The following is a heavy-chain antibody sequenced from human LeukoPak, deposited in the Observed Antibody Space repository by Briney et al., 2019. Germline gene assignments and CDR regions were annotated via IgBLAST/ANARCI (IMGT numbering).Heavy chain of an antibody. J-gene: IGHJ6*03. CDR3: ARVRCSSTSCYYYYMDV. CDR1: SGSISSYY. CDR2: IYYSGST. D-gene: IGHD2-2*01. Sequence: SERLSLTCTVSSGSISSYYWSLIRQPPGKGLEWIGYIYYSGSTNYNPSLKSRVTISVDTSKNQFSLKLSSVTAADTAVYYCARVRCSSTSCYYYYMDVWGKGTTVTISS. V-gene: IGHV4-59*01.